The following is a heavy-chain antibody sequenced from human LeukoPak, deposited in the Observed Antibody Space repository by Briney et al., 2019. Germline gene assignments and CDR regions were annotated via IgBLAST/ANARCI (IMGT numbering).Heavy chain of an antibody. J-gene: IGHJ4*02. CDR2: INPNSGGT. D-gene: IGHD1-26*01. CDR3: ARDYGFYSGLYFFDY. V-gene: IGHV1-2*02. CDR1: GYTFTGHY. Sequence: ASVKVSCKASGYTFTGHYIHWVRQAPGQGLEWMGWINPNSGGTRYAQKFQGRVTMTRDTSISTAYMDRSRLRSDDTALYSCARDYGFYSGLYFFDYWGQGTLVTVSS.